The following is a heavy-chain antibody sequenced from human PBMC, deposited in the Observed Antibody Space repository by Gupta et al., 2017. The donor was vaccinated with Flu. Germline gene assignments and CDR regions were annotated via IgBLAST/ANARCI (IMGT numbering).Heavy chain of an antibody. Sequence: EVQLVASGGTLIQSVGSLSLSCAPSGFTFSTFEMNWVRQAPGKGLEWVSYISDSGSAIYYADSVKGRFTISRDNAKNSLYLQMKSLRVEDTAVYYCASSRGYYDTSGDYYYVDWWGQGTLVTVSS. CDR1: GFTFSTFE. CDR3: ASSRGYYDTSGDYYYVDW. J-gene: IGHJ4*02. CDR2: ISDSGSAI. V-gene: IGHV3-48*03. D-gene: IGHD3-22*01.